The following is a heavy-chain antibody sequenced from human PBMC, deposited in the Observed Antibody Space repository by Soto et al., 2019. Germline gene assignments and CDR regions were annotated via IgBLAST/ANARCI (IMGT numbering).Heavy chain of an antibody. D-gene: IGHD3-10*01. CDR2: IIPIFGTA. CDR3: ASKELLWFGELIYFQH. V-gene: IGHV1-69*13. Sequence: SVKVSCKASGGTFSSYAISWVRQAPGQGLEWMGGIIPIFGTANYAQKFQGRVTITADESTSTAYMELSSLRSEDTAVYYCASKELLWFGELIYFQHWGQGTLVTVSS. J-gene: IGHJ1*01. CDR1: GGTFSSYA.